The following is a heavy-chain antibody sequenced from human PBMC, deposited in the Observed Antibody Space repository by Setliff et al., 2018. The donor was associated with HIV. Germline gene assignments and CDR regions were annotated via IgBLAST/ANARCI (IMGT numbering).Heavy chain of an antibody. CDR1: GGSISSGSYY. CDR3: ARGRNYGSPYFYYMDV. D-gene: IGHD3-10*01. CDR2: IYYNGNT. J-gene: IGHJ6*03. V-gene: IGHV4-61*10. Sequence: SETLSLTCTVSGGSISSGSYYWSWIRQPAGKGLEWIGHIYYNGNTNYNPSLKSRITISVDTSKNQFSLKLTSVTAADTAVYYCARGRNYGSPYFYYMDVWANGTTVTVSS.